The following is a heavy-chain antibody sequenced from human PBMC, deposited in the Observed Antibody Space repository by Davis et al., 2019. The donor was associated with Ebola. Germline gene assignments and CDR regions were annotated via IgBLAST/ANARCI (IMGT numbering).Heavy chain of an antibody. CDR3: ARDGADCSGGSCYFDY. CDR1: AGTSSSYA. V-gene: IGHV1-69*13. D-gene: IGHD2-15*01. CDR2: IIPIFGTA. J-gene: IGHJ4*02. Sequence: SALVFCKASAGTSSSYAISWVLHAPGQGFEWMGGIIPIFGTANYAQKFQGRVTITVDESTSTAYMELSSLRSEDTAVYYCARDGADCSGGSCYFDYWGQGTLVTVSS.